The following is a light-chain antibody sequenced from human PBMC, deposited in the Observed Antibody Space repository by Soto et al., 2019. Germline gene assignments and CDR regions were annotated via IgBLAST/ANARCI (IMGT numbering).Light chain of an antibody. V-gene: IGKV2-30*01. CDR3: MQGTHWPPT. Sequence: DVVMTQSPLSLPVTLGQPASISCRSSQSLVNSDGNTYLNWFQQRPGQSPRRLIYKVSNRDSGVPARFSGSGSGTDFTLKISRVEAEDVGDYYCMQGTHWPPTFGQGTKVEIK. J-gene: IGKJ1*01. CDR2: KVS. CDR1: QSLVNSDGNTY.